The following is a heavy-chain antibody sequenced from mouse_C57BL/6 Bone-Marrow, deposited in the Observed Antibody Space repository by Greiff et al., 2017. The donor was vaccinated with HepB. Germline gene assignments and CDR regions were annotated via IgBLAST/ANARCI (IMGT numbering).Heavy chain of an antibody. CDR2: IFPGSGST. CDR3: ARAGSRADAMDY. V-gene: IGHV1-75*01. J-gene: IGHJ4*01. Sequence: QVQLQQSGPELVKPGASVKISCKASGYTFTDYYINWVKQRPGQGLEWIGWIFPGSGSTYYNEKFKGKATLTVDKSSSTAYMLLSGLASEDSAVYFCARAGSRADAMDYWGQGTSVTVSS. D-gene: IGHD3-1*01. CDR1: GYTFTDYY.